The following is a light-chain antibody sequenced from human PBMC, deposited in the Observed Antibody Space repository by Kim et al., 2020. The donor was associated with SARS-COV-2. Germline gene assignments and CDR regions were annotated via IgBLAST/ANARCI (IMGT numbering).Light chain of an antibody. CDR2: AAS. Sequence: SASTGDRVTITCRASEGISSYLAWYQQKPGKAPNLLIYAASTLQSGVPSRFSGSGSGTDFTLTIGCLQSEDFATYYCQQYYNYPYTFGQGTKLEI. V-gene: IGKV1-8*01. J-gene: IGKJ2*01. CDR1: EGISSY. CDR3: QQYYNYPYT.